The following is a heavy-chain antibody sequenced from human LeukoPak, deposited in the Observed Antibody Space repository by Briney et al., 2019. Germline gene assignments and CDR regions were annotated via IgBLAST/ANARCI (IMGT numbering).Heavy chain of an antibody. V-gene: IGHV1-8*02. CDR1: GYTFTSYD. Sequence: ASVKVSCKASGYTFTSYDINWVRQATGQGLEWMGWMNPNSGNTGYAQKLQDRVTMTTDTSTSTAYMELRSLRSDDTAVYYCARVGLPTWYYYFDYWGQGTLVTVSS. CDR3: ARVGLPTWYYYFDY. CDR2: MNPNSGNT. J-gene: IGHJ4*02. D-gene: IGHD1-7*01.